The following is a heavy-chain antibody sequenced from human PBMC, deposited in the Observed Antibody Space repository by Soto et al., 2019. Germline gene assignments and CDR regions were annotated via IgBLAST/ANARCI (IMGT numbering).Heavy chain of an antibody. J-gene: IGHJ6*02. CDR1: GFTFSSYW. CDR3: ARDTGNYDYVWGSYRPVQGKYGMDV. Sequence: GSLRLSCAASGFTFSSYWMSWVRQAPGKGLEWVANIKQDGSEKYYVDSVKGRFTISRDNAKNSLYLQMNSLRAEDTAVYYCARDTGNYDYVWGSYRPVQGKYGMDVWGQGTTVTVSS. D-gene: IGHD3-16*02. CDR2: IKQDGSEK. V-gene: IGHV3-7*03.